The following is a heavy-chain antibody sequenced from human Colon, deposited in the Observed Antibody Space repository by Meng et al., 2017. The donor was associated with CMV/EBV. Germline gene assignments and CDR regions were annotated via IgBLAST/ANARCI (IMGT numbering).Heavy chain of an antibody. J-gene: IGHJ5*02. D-gene: IGHD3-22*01. Sequence: QLLLVQSGAEVKKPGASVKVSCKASGYTFTNYGINWVRQAPGQGLEWMGWISTYNAKTDYAQNLQGRVSMTTDTSTSTAYLELRSLRSDDTAIYYCARGGLDSSGNYRSFDPWGQGTLGNVSS. CDR2: ISTYNAKT. CDR1: GYTFTNYG. CDR3: ARGGLDSSGNYRSFDP. V-gene: IGHV1-18*01.